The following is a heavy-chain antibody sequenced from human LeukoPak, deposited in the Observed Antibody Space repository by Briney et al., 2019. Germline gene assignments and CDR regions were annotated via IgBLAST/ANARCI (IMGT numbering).Heavy chain of an antibody. V-gene: IGHV1-2*02. CDR3: ARRTKRVATIYYFDY. D-gene: IGHD5-12*01. Sequence: ASVKVSCKASGYTFTGYYMHWVRRAPGQGLEWMGWINPNSGGTNYAQKFQGRVTMTRDTSISTAYMELSRLRSDDTAVYYCARRTKRVATIYYFDYWGQGTLVTVSS. J-gene: IGHJ4*02. CDR2: INPNSGGT. CDR1: GYTFTGYY.